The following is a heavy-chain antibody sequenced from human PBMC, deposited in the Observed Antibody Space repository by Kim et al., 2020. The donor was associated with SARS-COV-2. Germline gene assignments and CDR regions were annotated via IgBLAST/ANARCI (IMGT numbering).Heavy chain of an antibody. V-gene: IGHV3-23*01. J-gene: IGHJ6*02. CDR3: AKWGGNCIGGTCFSYYGLDV. CDR1: GLIFAKYG. CDR2: ISGSGDIS. Sequence: GGSLRLSCEASGLIFAKYGMSWVRQAPGKGLEWVSLISGSGDISYYADSVKGRFIISRDNSKNTVDLQMNDLSAEDTAVYYCAKWGGNCIGGTCFSYYGLDVWGQGTPVSVFS. D-gene: IGHD2-21*01.